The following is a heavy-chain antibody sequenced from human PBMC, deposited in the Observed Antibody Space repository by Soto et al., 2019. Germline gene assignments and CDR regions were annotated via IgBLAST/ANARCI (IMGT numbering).Heavy chain of an antibody. CDR1: GGTFIRHT. Sequence: SVKVSCKASGGTFIRHTLSWVRQAPGQGLEWMGGILPIFGAVNYAQKFRDRVTITADKSTSIAYMELSSLRSEDTAIYYCARVGGNCPSSSCGMDVWGQGTTVTVSS. J-gene: IGHJ6*02. D-gene: IGHD2-2*01. CDR3: ARVGGNCPSSSCGMDV. V-gene: IGHV1-69*06. CDR2: ILPIFGAV.